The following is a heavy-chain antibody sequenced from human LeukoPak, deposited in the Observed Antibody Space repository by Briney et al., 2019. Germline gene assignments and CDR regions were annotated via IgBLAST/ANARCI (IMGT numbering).Heavy chain of an antibody. Sequence: SVKVSCKASGGTFSSYAISWVRQAPGQGLEWMGGIIPIFGTANYAQKFQGRVSITADESTTTVYMELNSLKSEDTAVYYCARGWDYDSGGRPTAYVYWGQGTLVTVSS. CDR1: GGTFSSYA. CDR2: IIPIFGTA. V-gene: IGHV1-69*01. J-gene: IGHJ4*02. CDR3: ARGWDYDSGGRPTAYVY. D-gene: IGHD3-22*01.